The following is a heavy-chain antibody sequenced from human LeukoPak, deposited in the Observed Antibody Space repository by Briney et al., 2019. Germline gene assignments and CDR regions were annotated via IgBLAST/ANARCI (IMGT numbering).Heavy chain of an antibody. D-gene: IGHD2-2*02. CDR3: ATAPILRGEGGEHYKYGMDV. V-gene: IGHV4/OR15-8*01. J-gene: IGHJ6*02. CDR2: IYHNGTP. CDR1: VGSISSGNW. Sequence: SETLSLTCGVSVGSISSGNWWSWVRQSPGKGLEWIGEIYHNGTPNYNPSLNSRVTISADTFKNHFSLKLTSVTAADTAVYYCATAPILRGEGGEHYKYGMDVWGQGTTVIVSS.